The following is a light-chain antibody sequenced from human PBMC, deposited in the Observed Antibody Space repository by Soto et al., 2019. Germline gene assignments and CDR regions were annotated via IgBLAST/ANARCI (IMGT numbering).Light chain of an antibody. CDR3: CSYAGIYSRWV. CDR2: EVT. J-gene: IGLJ3*02. CDR1: SSDVGRYNL. Sequence: QSALTQPASVSGSPGQSITISCTGTSSDVGRYNLVSWYQQHPGKAPKLMIFEVTERPSGVSSRFSGSKSVNTASLTISGLQAEDDADYYCCSYAGIYSRWVFGGGTKLTVL. V-gene: IGLV2-23*02.